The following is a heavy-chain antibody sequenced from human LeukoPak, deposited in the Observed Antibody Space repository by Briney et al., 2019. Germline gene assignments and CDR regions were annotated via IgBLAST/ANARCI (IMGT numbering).Heavy chain of an antibody. V-gene: IGHV3-23*01. D-gene: IGHD3-10*01. CDR1: GFAFSTYA. CDR2: ISGAGDST. Sequence: PGGSLRLTCAASGFAFSTYAMSWVRQAPGKGLEWVSSISGAGDSTYYAVSVKGRFTISRDNYKNTLYLHMNSLRADDTAVYYCAKDASGSFADASDIWGQGTMVTVSS. CDR3: AKDASGSFADASDI. J-gene: IGHJ3*02.